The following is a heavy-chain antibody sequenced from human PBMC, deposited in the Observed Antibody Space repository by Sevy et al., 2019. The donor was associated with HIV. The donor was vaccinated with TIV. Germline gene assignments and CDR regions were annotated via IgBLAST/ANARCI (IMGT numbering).Heavy chain of an antibody. V-gene: IGHV1-24*01. J-gene: IGHJ5*02. Sequence: ASLKVSCKVSGYTLSELSMHWVRQAPGKGLEWMGSFDPEDGETIYAQTLQGRVTMTEDTSTDTAYMELSSLTSEDMAIYYCATVGLGYYSGASYYQGDWFDPWGQGTLVTVSS. D-gene: IGHD2-15*01. CDR3: ATVGLGYYSGASYYQGDWFDP. CDR2: FDPEDGET. CDR1: GYTLSELS.